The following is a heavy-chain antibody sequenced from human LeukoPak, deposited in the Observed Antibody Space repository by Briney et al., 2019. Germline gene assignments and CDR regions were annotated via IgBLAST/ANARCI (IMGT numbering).Heavy chain of an antibody. D-gene: IGHD6-13*01. CDR2: IYPGDSDT. Sequence: GESLQISCKGSGYSFTSYWIGWVRQMPGKGLEWMGIIYPGDSDTRYSPSFQGQVTISADKSISTAYLQWSSLKASDTAMYYCARQRRYSSSWYQGYYYGMDVWGQGTTVTVSS. CDR1: GYSFTSYW. J-gene: IGHJ6*02. CDR3: ARQRRYSSSWYQGYYYGMDV. V-gene: IGHV5-51*01.